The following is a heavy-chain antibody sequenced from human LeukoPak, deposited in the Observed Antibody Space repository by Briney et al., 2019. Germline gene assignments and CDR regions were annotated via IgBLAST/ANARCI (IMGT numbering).Heavy chain of an antibody. V-gene: IGHV4-34*06. D-gene: IGHD2-15*01. CDR2: IDHSGST. Sequence: SETLSLTCAVYGESFSGYYWTWIRQLPGKGLEWIGEIDHSGSTNYNPSLKSRLTMSVDTSKNQFSLKLASVTAADTAVYYCVIVVVVAATHDAFDIWGQGTMVTVSS. CDR1: GESFSGYY. CDR3: VIVVVVAATHDAFDI. J-gene: IGHJ3*02.